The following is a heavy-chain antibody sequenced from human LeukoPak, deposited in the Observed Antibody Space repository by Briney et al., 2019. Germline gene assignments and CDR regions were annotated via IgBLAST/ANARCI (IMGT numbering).Heavy chain of an antibody. V-gene: IGHV3-74*01. CDR2: INTDGSST. CDR1: GFTFSRYW. Sequence: GGSLRLSCAASGFTFSRYWMHWVRQAPGKGLVWVSRINTDGSSTSYADSVKGRFTISRDNAKNTLYLQMNSLRVEDTAVYYCTRGYPIFDYWGQGSLVSVSS. J-gene: IGHJ4*02. D-gene: IGHD3-16*02. CDR3: TRGYPIFDY.